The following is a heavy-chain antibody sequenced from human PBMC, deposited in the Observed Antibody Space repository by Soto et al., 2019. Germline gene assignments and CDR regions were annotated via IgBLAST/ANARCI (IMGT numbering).Heavy chain of an antibody. Sequence: SVKVSCKASGGTFSSYAISWVRQAPGQGLEWMGGIIPIFGTANYAQKFQGRVTITADESTSTAYMELSSLRSEDTAVYYCAREPLATEVYWYFERWGRGTLVTVDS. J-gene: IGHJ2*01. D-gene: IGHD3-3*02. CDR3: AREPLATEVYWYFER. CDR2: IIPIFGTA. CDR1: GGTFSSYA. V-gene: IGHV1-69*13.